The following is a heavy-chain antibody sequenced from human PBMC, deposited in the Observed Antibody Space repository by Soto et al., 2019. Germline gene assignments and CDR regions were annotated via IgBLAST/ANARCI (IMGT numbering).Heavy chain of an antibody. Sequence: EVQLVESGGGLVQPGGSLRLSCAASGLPSGDNWMHWVRQAPGKGLVWVSRISNDGSDTTYADSVRGRFTVSRDNAKNTLYLQMNSLRAEDTAVYYCARDSYSSATHWGHGTLVTVSS. CDR3: ARDSYSSATH. J-gene: IGHJ4*01. D-gene: IGHD4-4*01. CDR2: ISNDGSDT. V-gene: IGHV3-74*01. CDR1: GLPSGDNW.